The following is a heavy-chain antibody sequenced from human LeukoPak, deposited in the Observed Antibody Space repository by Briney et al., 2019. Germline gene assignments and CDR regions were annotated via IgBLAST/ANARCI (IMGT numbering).Heavy chain of an antibody. Sequence: GGSLRLSCAASGFTFSSYAMSWVRQAPGKGLEWVSSISSSSSYIYYADSVKGRFTISRDNAKNSLYLQMNSLRAEGTAVYYCARDSSVAGIVDYWGQGTLVTVSS. D-gene: IGHD6-19*01. CDR2: ISSSSSYI. CDR3: ARDSSVAGIVDY. CDR1: GFTFSSYA. V-gene: IGHV3-21*01. J-gene: IGHJ4*02.